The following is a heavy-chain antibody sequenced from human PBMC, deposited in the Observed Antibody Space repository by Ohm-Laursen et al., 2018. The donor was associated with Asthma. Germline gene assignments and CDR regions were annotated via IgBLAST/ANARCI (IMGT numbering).Heavy chain of an antibody. Sequence: SLRLSCSAPGFTFSSYAMHWVRQAPGKGLEWVAVISYDGSNKYYADSVKGRFTISRDNSKNTLYLQMNSLRAEDTAVYYCARDMGTRETYYYDSSGYYYYGMDVWGQGTTVTVSS. J-gene: IGHJ6*02. CDR2: ISYDGSNK. V-gene: IGHV3-30-3*01. CDR1: GFTFSSYA. CDR3: ARDMGTRETYYYDSSGYYYYGMDV. D-gene: IGHD3-22*01.